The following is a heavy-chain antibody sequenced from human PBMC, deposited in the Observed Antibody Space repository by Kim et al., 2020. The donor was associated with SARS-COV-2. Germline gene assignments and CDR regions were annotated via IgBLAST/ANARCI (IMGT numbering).Heavy chain of an antibody. Sequence: GGSLRLSCVASGFTFSTSPMGWVRQAPGKGLEWVSRIRWDGTRTYYADSVKGRVTMSSDKSKNMLYLHMNSLRVEDTAVYYCAIGVINSGFVYWGPGTQV. J-gene: IGHJ4*02. D-gene: IGHD1-26*01. CDR2: IRWDGTRT. CDR3: AIGVINSGFVY. V-gene: IGHV3-23*01. CDR1: GFTFSTSP.